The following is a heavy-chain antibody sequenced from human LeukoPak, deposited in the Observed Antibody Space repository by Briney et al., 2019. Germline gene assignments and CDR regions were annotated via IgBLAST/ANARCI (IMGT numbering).Heavy chain of an antibody. CDR1: GFTFSSYA. J-gene: IGHJ4*02. Sequence: QPGGSLRLSCAASGFTFSSYAMSWVRQAPGKGLEWIAYIAGGGSPIRYADSVRGRFSMSRDDAKNSVSLQMTSLRGDDTAVYYCARDYTGWALLWGQGALVTVSS. D-gene: IGHD6-19*01. CDR2: IAGGGSPI. CDR3: ARDYTGWALL. V-gene: IGHV3-48*03.